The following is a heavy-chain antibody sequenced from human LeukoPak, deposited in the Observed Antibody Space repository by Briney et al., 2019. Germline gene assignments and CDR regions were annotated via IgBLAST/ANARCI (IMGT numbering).Heavy chain of an antibody. V-gene: IGHV1-46*01. CDR2: INPSGGST. Sequence: ASVKVSRKESGYTFTSYYMHWVRQAPGQGLEWMGIINPSGGSTSYAQKFQGRVTMTRDTSTSTVYMELSSLRSEDTAVYYCARDSWIYYYGMDVWGQGTTVTVSS. CDR1: GYTFTSYY. CDR3: ARDSWIYYYGMDV. J-gene: IGHJ6*02. D-gene: IGHD2-2*03.